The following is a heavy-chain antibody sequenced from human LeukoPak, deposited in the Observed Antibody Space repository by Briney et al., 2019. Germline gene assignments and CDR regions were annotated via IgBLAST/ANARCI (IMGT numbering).Heavy chain of an antibody. CDR1: GFTFSSYA. V-gene: IGHV3-23*01. CDR3: AKELGYCSSTSCYPGWFDP. D-gene: IGHD2-2*01. Sequence: PGGSLRLSCAASGFTFSSYAMSWVRQAPGKGLEWVSAISGSGGSTYYADSVKGRFTISRDNSKNTLYLQMNSLRAEDTAVYYCAKELGYCSSTSCYPGWFDPWGQGTLVTVSS. J-gene: IGHJ5*02. CDR2: ISGSGGST.